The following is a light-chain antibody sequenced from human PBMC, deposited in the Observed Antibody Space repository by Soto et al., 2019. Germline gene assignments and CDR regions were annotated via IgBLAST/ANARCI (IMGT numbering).Light chain of an antibody. Sequence: QSVLTQPASVSGSPGQSITISCTGTSSDVGSYNLVSWYQQHPGKAPKLMIYEGSKRPSGVSNRFSGSKSGNTASLTISGLQAEDEADYYCCSYAGSRYVFGTGTQLTVL. V-gene: IGLV2-23*01. J-gene: IGLJ1*01. CDR1: SSDVGSYNL. CDR2: EGS. CDR3: CSYAGSRYV.